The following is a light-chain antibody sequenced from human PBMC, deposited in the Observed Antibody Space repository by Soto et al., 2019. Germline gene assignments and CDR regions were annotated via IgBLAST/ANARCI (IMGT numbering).Light chain of an antibody. Sequence: QSVLTQPPSVSEAPRQRVTISCSGSSSNIGNNAVNWYQQLPGKAPKLLLYYDDLLPSGVSDRFSGSKSGTSASLAISGLQSEDEADDHCAAWDDSLNGPRVFGGGTKLTVL. CDR1: SSNIGNNA. CDR3: AAWDDSLNGPRV. CDR2: YDD. V-gene: IGLV1-36*01. J-gene: IGLJ2*01.